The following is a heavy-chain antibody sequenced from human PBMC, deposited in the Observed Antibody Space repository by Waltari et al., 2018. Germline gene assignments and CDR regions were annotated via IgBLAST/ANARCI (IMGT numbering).Heavy chain of an antibody. D-gene: IGHD2-2*01. CDR2: IYYSGST. CDR1: GGSISSYY. J-gene: IGHJ4*02. CDR3: ARGSRSSTSCYGY. V-gene: IGHV4-59*01. Sequence: QVQLQESGPGLVKPSETLSLTCTVSGGSISSYYWSWIRQPPGKGLEWIGYIYYSGSTNYNPSLKSRVTISVDTSKNQFSLKLSSVTAADTAVYYCARGSRSSTSCYGYWGQGTLVTVSS.